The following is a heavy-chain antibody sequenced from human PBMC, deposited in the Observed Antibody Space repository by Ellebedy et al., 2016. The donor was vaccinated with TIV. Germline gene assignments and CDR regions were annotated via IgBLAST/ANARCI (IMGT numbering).Heavy chain of an antibody. J-gene: IGHJ2*01. V-gene: IGHV1-2*06. CDR2: IKPDSGDT. Sequence: AASVKVSCKASGYTFSGYYIHWVRQAPGQGLEWMGRIKPDSGDTKYAQEFQGRVAITTDTSISTAYMELSRLKSDDTAIYFCATEAAGDPDWYFDLWGRGTLVTVSS. D-gene: IGHD6-13*01. CDR3: ATEAAGDPDWYFDL. CDR1: GYTFSGYY.